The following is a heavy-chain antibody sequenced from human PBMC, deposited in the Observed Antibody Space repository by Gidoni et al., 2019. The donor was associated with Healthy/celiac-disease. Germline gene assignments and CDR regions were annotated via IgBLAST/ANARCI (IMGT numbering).Heavy chain of an antibody. V-gene: IGHV3-66*02. J-gene: IGHJ2*01. Sequence: EVQLVESGGGLVQPGGSLRLSCAASGFTVSSNYMGWVRQAPGKGLEWVSVIYSGGSTYYADSVKGRFTISRDNSKNTLYLQMNSLRAEDTAVYYCARSSGWLKRYFDLWGRGTLVTVSS. CDR1: GFTVSSNY. CDR2: IYSGGST. D-gene: IGHD6-19*01. CDR3: ARSSGWLKRYFDL.